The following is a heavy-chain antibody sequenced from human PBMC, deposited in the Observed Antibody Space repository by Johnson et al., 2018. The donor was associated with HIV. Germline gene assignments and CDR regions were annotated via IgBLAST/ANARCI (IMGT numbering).Heavy chain of an antibody. CDR1: GFTFSNYG. D-gene: IGHD3-3*01. V-gene: IGHV3-30*18. Sequence: VQLVESGGGLVQPGGSLRLSCAASGFTFSNYGMHWVRQAPGKGLEWVAIISYDGSNKYYADSVKGRFTISRDNSKNTLYLQMNSLRVEDTAVYYCAKDHSRSILGMIIDAFDIWGQGTMVTVSS. J-gene: IGHJ3*02. CDR2: ISYDGSNK. CDR3: AKDHSRSILGMIIDAFDI.